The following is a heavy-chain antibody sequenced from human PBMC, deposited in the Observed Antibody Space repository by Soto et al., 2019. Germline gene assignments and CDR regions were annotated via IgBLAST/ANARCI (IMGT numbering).Heavy chain of an antibody. CDR3: ARDPHQYWRSYWFDP. Sequence: ASVKVSCKASGYNFNIYGINWVRQAPGQGLELMGWSSAYDGKTTYAEKFQGRVTMTTDASTSTAYMELMSLRSDATAVYYCARDPHQYWRSYWFDPWGQGTLVTVSS. V-gene: IGHV1-18*01. CDR1: GYNFNIYG. J-gene: IGHJ5*02. D-gene: IGHD3-16*01. CDR2: SSAYDGKT.